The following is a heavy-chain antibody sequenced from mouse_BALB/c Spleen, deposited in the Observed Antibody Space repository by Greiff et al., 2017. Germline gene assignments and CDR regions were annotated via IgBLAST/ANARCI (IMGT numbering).Heavy chain of an antibody. V-gene: IGHV5-12-1*01. J-gene: IGHJ3*01. CDR1: GFAFSSYD. D-gene: IGHD1-1*01. CDR2: ISSGGGST. CDR3: ASGGYYGSPVFAY. Sequence: EVQLVESGGGLVKPGGSLKLSCAASGFAFSSYDMSWVRQTPEKRLEWVAYISSGGGSTYYPDTVKGRFSISSDNAKNTLYLQMSSLKSEDTAMYYCASGGYYGSPVFAYWGQGTLVTVSA.